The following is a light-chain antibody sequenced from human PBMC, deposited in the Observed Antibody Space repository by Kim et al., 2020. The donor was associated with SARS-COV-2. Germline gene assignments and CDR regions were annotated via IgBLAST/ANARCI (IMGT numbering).Light chain of an antibody. Sequence: RDTINCKSSQTVLKTSNNRNYLAWYQHKVGQPPKLLIYWASTRESGVPDRFSGSGSGTDFTLTISSLQAEDVAVYFCQQYYSTPTFGGGTKVDIK. CDR2: WAS. J-gene: IGKJ4*01. CDR3: QQYYSTPT. V-gene: IGKV4-1*01. CDR1: QTVLKTSNNRNY.